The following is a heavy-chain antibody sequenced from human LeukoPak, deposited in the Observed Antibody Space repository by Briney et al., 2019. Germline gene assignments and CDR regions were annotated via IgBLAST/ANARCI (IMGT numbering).Heavy chain of an antibody. J-gene: IGHJ4*02. V-gene: IGHV3-30*03. Sequence: PGGSLRLSCAAPGFTFSNYGIHWVRQAPGKGLEWVAVISFDGNNKYYTDSVKGRFTISRDNSKNTLNLQMDSLRPEDAALYHCARDPLNGYCSGGSCYGYWGQGTLVTVSS. CDR2: ISFDGNNK. D-gene: IGHD2-15*01. CDR3: ARDPLNGYCSGGSCYGY. CDR1: GFTFSNYG.